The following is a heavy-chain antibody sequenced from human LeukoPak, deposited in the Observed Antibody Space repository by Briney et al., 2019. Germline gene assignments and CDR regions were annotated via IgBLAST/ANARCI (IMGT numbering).Heavy chain of an antibody. CDR3: AREVVVTPGSLDI. CDR2: ITSSGTNI. V-gene: IGHV3-48*03. J-gene: IGHJ3*02. Sequence: PGGSVSLLRAASGFPYSSYELSWVGQAPGKGLEWISYITSSGTNIQYADSVKGRFTISRDNARNSLYLQMSSLRAEDTAVYYCAREVVVTPGSLDIWGRGAPWSPS. CDR1: GFPYSSYE. D-gene: IGHD4-23*01.